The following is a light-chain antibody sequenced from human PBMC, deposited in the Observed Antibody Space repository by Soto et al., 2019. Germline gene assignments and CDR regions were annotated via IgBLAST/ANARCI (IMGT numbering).Light chain of an antibody. CDR2: GAS. V-gene: IGKV3-15*01. J-gene: IGKJ1*01. CDR1: QSVPSSF. CDR3: QESNNWLRP. Sequence: GLKMSTGAVSLSPKESATRCCRVSQSVPSSFLAWYQFQPGQAPRLLIYGASTRATGRPARFSGGGSGTQFTITINSLQSEDFAGDYCQESNNWLRPFAQGTRVDI.